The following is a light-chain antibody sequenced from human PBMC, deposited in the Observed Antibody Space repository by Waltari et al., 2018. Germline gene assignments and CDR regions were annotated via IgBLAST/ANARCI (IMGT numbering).Light chain of an antibody. Sequence: QLVLTQSPSASASLGASAKPTCTLRSGHRSYPIAWHRPQSEKGPRYLMKVNSDGSHSKGDGIPDRFSGSSSGAERYLTISSLQSEDEGDYYCQTWGTGIHVVFGGGTKLTVL. J-gene: IGLJ2*01. CDR1: SGHRSYP. CDR3: QTWGTGIHVV. V-gene: IGLV4-69*01. CDR2: VNSDGSH.